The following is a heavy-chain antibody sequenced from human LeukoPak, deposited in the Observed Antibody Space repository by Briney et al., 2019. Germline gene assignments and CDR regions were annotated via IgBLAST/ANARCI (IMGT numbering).Heavy chain of an antibody. CDR1: GGSISSGDYY. CDR2: IYYSGST. D-gene: IGHD3-3*01. CDR3: ARSTYDFWSASIFDY. V-gene: IGHV4-30-4*08. Sequence: SQTLSLTCTVSGGSISSGDYYWGWLRQPPGKGREWVGYIYYSGSTYDNPSLKSRVTISVDTSKNQFSLKLSSVTAADTAVYYCARSTYDFWSASIFDYWGQGTLVTVSS. J-gene: IGHJ4*02.